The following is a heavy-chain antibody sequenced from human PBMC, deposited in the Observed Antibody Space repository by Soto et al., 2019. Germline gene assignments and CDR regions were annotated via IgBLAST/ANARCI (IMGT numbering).Heavy chain of an antibody. CDR3: ARCVFSSCYLFDY. V-gene: IGHV4-59*01. Sequence: SETLSLTCTVSGGSISSYYLSWIRQPPGKGLEWIGYIYYTGSTNYNPSLKSRVTISVDTSKNQFSLNLSSVTAADTAVYYCARCVFSSCYLFDYWGQGTLVTSPQ. CDR2: IYYTGST. CDR1: GGSISSYY. J-gene: IGHJ4*02. D-gene: IGHD6-13*01.